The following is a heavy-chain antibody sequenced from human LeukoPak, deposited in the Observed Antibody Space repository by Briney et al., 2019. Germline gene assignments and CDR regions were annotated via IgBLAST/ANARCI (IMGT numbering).Heavy chain of an antibody. CDR3: AKFGGSLEPDY. V-gene: IGHV3-23*01. J-gene: IGHJ4*02. CDR2: IGGSDGRT. Sequence: GGSLRLSCAASGFTFSNYAMSWVRQAPGKGLEWVSTIGGSDGRTYYADSVKGRFTISRDNSKNTLYLQMNSLRAEDTAVYHCAKFGGSLEPDYWGQGTRVTVSS. CDR1: GFTFSNYA. D-gene: IGHD3-10*01.